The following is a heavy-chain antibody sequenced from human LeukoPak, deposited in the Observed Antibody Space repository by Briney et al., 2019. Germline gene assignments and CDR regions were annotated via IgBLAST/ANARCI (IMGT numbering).Heavy chain of an antibody. Sequence: GESLKISCKGSGYSFTSYWIGWVRQMPGKGLEWMGIIYPGDSDTRYSPSFQGQVTISADKSISTAYLQWSSLKASDTAMYYCARSPSGRYYIHWFDPWGQGTLVTVSS. CDR1: GYSFTSYW. J-gene: IGHJ5*02. V-gene: IGHV5-51*01. CDR3: ARSPSGRYYIHWFDP. D-gene: IGHD1-26*01. CDR2: IYPGDSDT.